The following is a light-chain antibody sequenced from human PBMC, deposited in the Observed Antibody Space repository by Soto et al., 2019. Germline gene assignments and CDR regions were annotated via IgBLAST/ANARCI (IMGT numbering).Light chain of an antibody. J-gene: IGKJ5*01. CDR1: QDIRGA. CDR3: QQFNSYPIT. CDR2: DVS. Sequence: AIQMTQSPSSLSASVGDRVTITCRASQDIRGALAWYLQKPGKPPKLLIYDVSTLENGVPSRFSGGSSGTQFTLTISSLQSEDFGTYYCQQFNSYPITFGHGTRLEI. V-gene: IGKV1-13*02.